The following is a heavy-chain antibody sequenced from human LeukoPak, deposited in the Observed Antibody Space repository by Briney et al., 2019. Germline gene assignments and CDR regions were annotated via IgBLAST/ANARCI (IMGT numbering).Heavy chain of an antibody. CDR2: IYHSGNT. CDR3: ARVPPYGSGTLNYYHYMDV. J-gene: IGHJ6*03. CDR1: GFTFSSYS. D-gene: IGHD3-10*01. V-gene: IGHV4-38-2*01. Sequence: GSLRLSCAASGFTFSSYSMNWVRQAPGKGLEWIGSIYHSGNTYYNPSLRNRVTISLDMSKSQFSLKLRSVTAADTAVYYCARVPPYGSGTLNYYHYMDVWDKGTTVTVSS.